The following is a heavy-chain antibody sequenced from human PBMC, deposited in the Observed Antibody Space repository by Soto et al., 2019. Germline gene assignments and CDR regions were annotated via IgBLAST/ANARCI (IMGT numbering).Heavy chain of an antibody. J-gene: IGHJ1*01. Sequence: QVQLVESGGGVVQPGRSLRLSCAASGFTFSSYGMHWVHQAPGKGLEWVAVIWYDGSNKYYADSVKGRFTISRDNSKNTLYLQMNSLRAEDTAVYYCARDGFSSGWYLYFQHWGQGTLVTVSS. V-gene: IGHV3-33*01. D-gene: IGHD6-19*01. CDR3: ARDGFSSGWYLYFQH. CDR1: GFTFSSYG. CDR2: IWYDGSNK.